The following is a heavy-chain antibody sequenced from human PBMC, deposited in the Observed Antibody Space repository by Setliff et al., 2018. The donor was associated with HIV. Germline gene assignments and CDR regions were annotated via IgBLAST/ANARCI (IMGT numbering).Heavy chain of an antibody. CDR1: GGSISTSRYY. CDR3: ASHLPPYSGNFDY. V-gene: IGHV4-39*01. D-gene: IGHD1-26*01. Sequence: PSETLSLTCTVSGGSISTSRYYWIWIRQPPGKGLEWIGEINHSGSTHYNPSLKSRVTISVDTSKNQISLKLSSVTAADTAVYYCASHLPPYSGNFDYWGHGTLVTVSS. CDR2: INHSGST. J-gene: IGHJ4*01.